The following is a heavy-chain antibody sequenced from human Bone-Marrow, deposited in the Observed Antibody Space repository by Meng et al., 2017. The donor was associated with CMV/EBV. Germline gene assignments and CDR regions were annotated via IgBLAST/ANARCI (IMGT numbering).Heavy chain of an antibody. CDR3: ARDCVDTAMAINYYYYGMDV. CDR2: INPNSGGT. J-gene: IGHJ6*02. D-gene: IGHD5-18*01. V-gene: IGHV1-2*02. CDR1: GYTFTGYY. Sequence: ASVKVSCKASGYTFTGYYMHWVRQAPGQGLEWMGWINPNSGGTNYAQKFQGRVTMTRDTSISTAYMELSRLRSDDTAVYYCARDCVDTAMAINYYYYGMDVWAQGTTVTVSS.